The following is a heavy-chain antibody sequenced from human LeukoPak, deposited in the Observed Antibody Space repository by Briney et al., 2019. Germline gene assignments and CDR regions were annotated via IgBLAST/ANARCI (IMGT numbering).Heavy chain of an antibody. V-gene: IGHV3-64D*06. Sequence: PGRSLRLSCSASGFTFSSYAMHWVRQAPGKGLEYVSAISSNGGSTYYADSVKGRFTISRDNSKNTLYLQMSSLRAEDTAVYYCVKDPGLNSGYGVPYFDYWGQGTLVTVSS. CDR1: GFTFSSYA. CDR3: VKDPGLNSGYGVPYFDY. J-gene: IGHJ4*02. CDR2: ISSNGGST. D-gene: IGHD3-10*01.